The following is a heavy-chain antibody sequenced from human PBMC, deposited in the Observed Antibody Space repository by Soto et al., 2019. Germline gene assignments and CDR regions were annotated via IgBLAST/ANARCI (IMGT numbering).Heavy chain of an antibody. D-gene: IGHD3-22*01. Sequence: SVKVSCKASGGTFSSYAISWVRQAPGQGLEWMGGIIPIFGTANYAQKFQGRVTITADESTSTAYMELSSLRSEDTAVYYCARGYYDSSGYTESHPWGQGTLVTVSS. CDR1: GGTFSSYA. J-gene: IGHJ5*02. CDR2: IIPIFGTA. V-gene: IGHV1-69*13. CDR3: ARGYYDSSGYTESHP.